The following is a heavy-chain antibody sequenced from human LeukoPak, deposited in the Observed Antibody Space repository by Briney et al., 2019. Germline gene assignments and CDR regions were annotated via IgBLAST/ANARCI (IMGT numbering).Heavy chain of an antibody. D-gene: IGHD6-19*01. CDR3: AKQSRGGLIAVAGSHYFDY. V-gene: IGHV3-23*01. CDR2: ISGSGGST. Sequence: PGGSLRLSCAASGFTFSSDAMSWVRQAPGKGLEWVSAISGSGGSTYYADSVKGRFTISRDNSKNTLYLQMNSLRAEDTAVYYCAKQSRGGLIAVAGSHYFDYWGQGTLVTVSS. CDR1: GFTFSSDA. J-gene: IGHJ4*02.